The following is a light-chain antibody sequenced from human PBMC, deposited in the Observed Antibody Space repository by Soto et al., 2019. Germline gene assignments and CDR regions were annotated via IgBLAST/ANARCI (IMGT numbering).Light chain of an antibody. J-gene: IGLJ2*01. CDR1: SGSVSTSYY. CDR2: STN. V-gene: IGLV8-61*01. Sequence: QTVVTQEPSFPVYPGGSVTLTCGFSSGSVSTSYYPSWYQQTPGQAPRTLIYSTNTRSSGVPDRFSGSILGNKAALTITGAHADDESDYYCVLYMGSGISVFGGGTKLTVL. CDR3: VLYMGSGISV.